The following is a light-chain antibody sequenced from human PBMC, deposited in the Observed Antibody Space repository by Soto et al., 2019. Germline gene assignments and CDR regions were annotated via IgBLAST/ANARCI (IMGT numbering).Light chain of an antibody. J-gene: IGLJ3*02. Sequence: NFMLTQPHSVSESPGKTVTISCTRSSGSIASNYVQWYQQRPGSSPTTVIYEDNQRPSGVPDRLSGSIDSSSNSASLTISGLKTEDEADYYCQSYDSDNQVFGGGTKLTVL. CDR3: QSYDSDNQV. V-gene: IGLV6-57*01. CDR1: SGSIASNY. CDR2: EDN.